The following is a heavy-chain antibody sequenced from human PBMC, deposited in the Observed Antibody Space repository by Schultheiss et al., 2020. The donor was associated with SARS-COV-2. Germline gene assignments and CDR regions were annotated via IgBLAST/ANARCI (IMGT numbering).Heavy chain of an antibody. Sequence: SQTLSLTCTVSGGSISSYYWSWIRQPPGKGLEWIGYIYYSGSTNYNPSLKSRVTISVDTSKNQFSLKLSSVTAADTAVYYCASLTYYYGSGSYYRFDYWGQGTLVTVSS. D-gene: IGHD3-10*01. CDR1: GGSISSYY. J-gene: IGHJ4*02. CDR3: ASLTYYYGSGSYYRFDY. V-gene: IGHV4-59*12. CDR2: IYYSGST.